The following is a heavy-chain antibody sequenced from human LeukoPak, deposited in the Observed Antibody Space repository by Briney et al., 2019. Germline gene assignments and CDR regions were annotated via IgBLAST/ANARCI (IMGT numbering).Heavy chain of an antibody. CDR1: GFTFSSYT. CDR2: ITSSSSTI. Sequence: GGSLRLSCAASGFTFSSYTMNWVRQAPGKGLEWVSYITSSSSTIYYADSVEGRFTISRDNAKNSLYLQMNSLRAEDTAVYYCARDRNWGFDYWGQGTLVTVSS. D-gene: IGHD7-27*01. V-gene: IGHV3-48*01. J-gene: IGHJ4*02. CDR3: ARDRNWGFDY.